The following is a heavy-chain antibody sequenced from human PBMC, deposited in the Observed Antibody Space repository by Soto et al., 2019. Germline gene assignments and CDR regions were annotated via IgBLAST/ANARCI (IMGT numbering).Heavy chain of an antibody. D-gene: IGHD1-20*01. CDR3: ARQEIITGNFDY. CDR2: IWYDGSNK. J-gene: IGHJ4*02. CDR1: GFTFSSYG. Sequence: GGSLRLSCAASGFTFSSYGMHWVRQAPGKGLEWVAVIWYDGSNKYYADSVKGRFTISRDNSKNTLYLQMNSLRAEDTAVYYCARQEIITGNFDYWGQGTLVTVSS. V-gene: IGHV3-33*01.